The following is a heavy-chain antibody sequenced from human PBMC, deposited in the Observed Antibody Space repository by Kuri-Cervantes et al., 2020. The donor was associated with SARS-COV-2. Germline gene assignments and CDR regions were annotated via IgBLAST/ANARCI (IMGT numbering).Heavy chain of an antibody. V-gene: IGHV1-69*13. J-gene: IGHJ4*02. Sequence: SVKVSCKASGGTFSSYAISWVRQAPGQGLERMGRIIPIFGTANYAQKFQGRVTITADESTSTAYMELSSLRSEDTAVYYCARDQVSAAAGTGGSDYWGQGTLVTVSS. CDR2: IIPIFGTA. CDR1: GGTFSSYA. CDR3: ARDQVSAAAGTGGSDY. D-gene: IGHD6-13*01.